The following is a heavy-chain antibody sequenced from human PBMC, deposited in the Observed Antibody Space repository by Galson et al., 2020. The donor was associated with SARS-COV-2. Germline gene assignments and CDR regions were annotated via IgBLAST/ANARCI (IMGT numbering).Heavy chain of an antibody. CDR3: ARRLSTAAFDV. J-gene: IGHJ3*01. V-gene: IGHV5-51*01. Sequence: GASLKISCKASGYSFTTFWIGWVRQMPGKGLEWMGIIYAGDSDTRYGPSFQGQVTISVDKSISTAYLQWSSLRASDTAMYYCARRLSTAAFDVWGQGTMVTVSS. CDR2: IYAGDSDT. CDR1: GYSFTTFW.